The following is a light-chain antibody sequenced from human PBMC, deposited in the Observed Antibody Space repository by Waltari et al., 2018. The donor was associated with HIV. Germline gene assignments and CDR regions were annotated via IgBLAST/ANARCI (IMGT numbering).Light chain of an antibody. CDR2: DVD. CDR3: ASFTGDDTLL. CDR1: DSDFGLYNF. Sequence: SAVTQPASVSGLPGQSITISCTGGDSDFGLYNFVSWYQQHPGRVPRLLLYDVDSRAPGISARFSGSRSGPTASLNISRLRAEDEADYYCASFTGDDTLLFGGGTKVTVL. J-gene: IGLJ3*02. V-gene: IGLV2-14*03.